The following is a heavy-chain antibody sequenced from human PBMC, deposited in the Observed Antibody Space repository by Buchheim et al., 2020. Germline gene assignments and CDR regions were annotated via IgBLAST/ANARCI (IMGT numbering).Heavy chain of an antibody. V-gene: IGHV4-39*01. CDR2: IYYSGST. Sequence: QLQLQESGPGLVKPSETLSLTCTVSGGSISSSSYYWGWIRQPPGKGLEWIGSIYYSGSTYYNPSLKSRVTISVDTSKNQFSLKLSSVTAADTAVYYCARLPTMVQGVSLLDYWGQGTL. CDR1: GGSISSSSYY. J-gene: IGHJ4*02. CDR3: ARLPTMVQGVSLLDY. D-gene: IGHD3-10*01.